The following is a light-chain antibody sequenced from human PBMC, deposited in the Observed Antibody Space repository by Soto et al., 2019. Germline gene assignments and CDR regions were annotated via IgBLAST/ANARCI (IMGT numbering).Light chain of an antibody. CDR3: MQALQTLT. Sequence: EIVMTQSPLSLTVTPGEPASISCKSTQSLLHSNGNTFLDWYMQKPGQSPQLLIYLGSRRAPGAPDRVSGSGSGTDFTLKISRVEAEDVGVYYCMQALQTLTFGQGTKVEIK. CDR1: QSLLHSNGNTF. J-gene: IGKJ1*01. V-gene: IGKV2-28*01. CDR2: LGS.